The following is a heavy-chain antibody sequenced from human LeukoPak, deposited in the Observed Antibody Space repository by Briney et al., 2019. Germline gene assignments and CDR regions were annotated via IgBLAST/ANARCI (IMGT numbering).Heavy chain of an antibody. CDR2: IRSKANNYAT. J-gene: IGHJ6*02. V-gene: IGHV3-73*01. D-gene: IGHD1-26*01. CDR1: GFTFSGST. Sequence: GGSLRLSCAASGFTFSGSTMHWVRQASGKGLEWVGRIRSKANNYATAYATSVKGRFTLSRDDSKNTAYLQMNSLKTEDTAVYYCIRGAASGSYYGFDVWGQGATVTVS. CDR3: IRGAASGSYYGFDV.